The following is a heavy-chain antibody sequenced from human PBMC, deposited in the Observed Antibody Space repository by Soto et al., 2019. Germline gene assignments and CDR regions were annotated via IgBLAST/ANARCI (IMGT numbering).Heavy chain of an antibody. CDR3: ARTNTVNAFDI. V-gene: IGHV3-7*01. D-gene: IGHD4-17*01. Sequence: EVQLVESGGGLVQPGGSLRLSCAASGFTFSSYWMSWVRQAPGKGLEWVANIKQDGSEKYYVDSVKGRFTISRDNAKNSLYLQTNSLRAEDTAVYYCARTNTVNAFDIWGQGTMVTVSS. J-gene: IGHJ3*02. CDR2: IKQDGSEK. CDR1: GFTFSSYW.